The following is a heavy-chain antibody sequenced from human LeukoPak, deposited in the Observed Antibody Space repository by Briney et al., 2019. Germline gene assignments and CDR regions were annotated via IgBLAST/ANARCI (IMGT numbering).Heavy chain of an antibody. D-gene: IGHD1-26*01. V-gene: IGHV3-30*02. CDR1: GFTFSTYG. CDR2: IRYDGSNK. J-gene: IGHJ4*02. CDR3: AKGVNVGGTRLVDY. Sequence: GGSLRLSCAASGFTFSTYGMHWVRQAPRKGLEWVAFIRYDGSNKYYADSVKGRFTISRDNSENTLYLQMNSLRAEDTAVYYCAKGVNVGGTRLVDYWGQGTLVTVSS.